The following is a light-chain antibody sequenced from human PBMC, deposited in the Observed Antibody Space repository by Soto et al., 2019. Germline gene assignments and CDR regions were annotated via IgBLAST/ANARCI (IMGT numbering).Light chain of an antibody. CDR2: GNS. J-gene: IGLJ3*02. Sequence: QSVLTQPPSVSGAPGQRVTISCTGSSSNIGARYDVHWYQQLPGTAPKLLIYGNSNRPSGVPDRFSGSKSGTSASLAITGFQAEDEADYYCQSYDSSLSGSWVFGGGTKLTVL. CDR1: SSNIGARYD. V-gene: IGLV1-40*01. CDR3: QSYDSSLSGSWV.